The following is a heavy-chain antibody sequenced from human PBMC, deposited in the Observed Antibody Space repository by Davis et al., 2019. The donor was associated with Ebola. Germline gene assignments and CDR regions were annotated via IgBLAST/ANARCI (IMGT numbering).Heavy chain of an antibody. V-gene: IGHV4-34*01. D-gene: IGHD3-9*01. CDR2: IYSSGST. J-gene: IGHJ3*02. CDR1: GGSFSGYY. Sequence: SETLSLTCAVYGGSFSGYYWGWLRQPPGKGLEWIGNIYSSGSTYYSPSLQSRVTISVDTSKNQFSLKLSSVTAADTAVYYCARGDWLRDAFDIWGQGTMVTVSS. CDR3: ARGDWLRDAFDI.